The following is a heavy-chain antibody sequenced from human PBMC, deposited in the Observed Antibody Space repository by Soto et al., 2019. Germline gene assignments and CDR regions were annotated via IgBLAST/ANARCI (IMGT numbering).Heavy chain of an antibody. CDR3: PRDPNPTVAGLPFEI. D-gene: IGHD6-19*01. CDR2: TRQDGGQE. V-gene: IGHV3-7*03. J-gene: IGHJ4*02. CDR1: GFTFSSYW. Sequence: EVQLVESGGGLVQPGGSLRLSCAASGFTFSSYWMSWVRQAPGKGLEWVAHTRQDGGQEYYVDSVKGPFTISRDNAKNPPYLQMNRLRVEDPAGYYCPRDPNPTVAGLPFEIRGQGTRVTVSS.